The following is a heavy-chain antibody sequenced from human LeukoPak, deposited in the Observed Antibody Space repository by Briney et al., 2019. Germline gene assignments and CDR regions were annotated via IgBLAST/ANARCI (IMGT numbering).Heavy chain of an antibody. D-gene: IGHD4-17*01. CDR1: RFTFSMYA. J-gene: IGHJ3*02. V-gene: IGHV3-23*01. Sequence: GGSLRLSCRASRFTFSMYAMSWVRQAPGKGLEWVSGISGRGGTKYYADSVTGRFDMSRDDSNDMLYLQMNGLRAEDTAVYYCAKDQVNDYGDFTAFDIWGQGTMVTVSS. CDR3: AKDQVNDYGDFTAFDI. CDR2: ISGRGGTK.